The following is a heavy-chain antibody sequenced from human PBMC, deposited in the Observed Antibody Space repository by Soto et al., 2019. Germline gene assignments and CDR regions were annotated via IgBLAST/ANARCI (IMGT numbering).Heavy chain of an antibody. V-gene: IGHV4-34*01. CDR2: ITFRGVT. D-gene: IGHD3-9*01. CDR3: ARKLEASIRHVEWFSYKWFDP. J-gene: IGHJ5*02. Sequence: KSSETLSLTCDVHGDSLSGYAWSWIRQPPGKGLEWIGEITFRGVTNYHPSLKSRLSMSVDTSKNRISLNVSSVTAADTALYFCARKLEASIRHVEWFSYKWFDPWGPGTLVTVSS. CDR1: GDSLSGYA.